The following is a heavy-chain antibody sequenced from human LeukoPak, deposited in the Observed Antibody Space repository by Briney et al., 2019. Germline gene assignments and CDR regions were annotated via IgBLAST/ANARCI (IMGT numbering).Heavy chain of an antibody. Sequence: PGGSLRLSCVASGFTVDTHWMSWVRQAPGKGLEWVAVISYDGSNKYYADSVKGRFTISRDNSKSTLYLQMNSLRAEDTAVYYCAKEPSSGWNPTRNFDYWGQGTLVTVSS. D-gene: IGHD6-19*01. J-gene: IGHJ4*02. CDR2: ISYDGSNK. CDR3: AKEPSSGWNPTRNFDY. V-gene: IGHV3-30*18. CDR1: GFTVDTHW.